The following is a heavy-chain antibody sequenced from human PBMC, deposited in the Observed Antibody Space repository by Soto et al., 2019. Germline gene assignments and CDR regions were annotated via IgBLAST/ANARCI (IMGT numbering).Heavy chain of an antibody. CDR2: INAYNGNT. CDR1: GYTFTSYG. V-gene: IGHV1-18*01. CDR3: ARVFGSIDY. D-gene: IGHD2-21*01. J-gene: IGHJ4*02. Sequence: ASVKVSCKASGYTFTSYGISWVRQAPGQGLEWMGWINAYNGNTNYAQKLQGRVSLTTDTSTSTAYMELSSLRSEDTAVYYCARVFGSIDYWGQGTLVTVSS.